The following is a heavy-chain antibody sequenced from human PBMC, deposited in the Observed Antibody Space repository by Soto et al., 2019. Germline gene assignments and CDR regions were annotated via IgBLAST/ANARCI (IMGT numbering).Heavy chain of an antibody. CDR2: IRGYSGKT. D-gene: IGHD2-2*01. V-gene: IGHV1-18*04. Sequence: QVQLVQSGAEVKKPGASVKVSCKASGYTFATYGITWVRQAPGQGLEWMGWIRGYSGKTNYAQNFLGRVTMTTDTSTSTAYMELRSLTSDDTAIYYCARLRYQELESWFDPWGQGTLVTVSS. CDR3: ARLRYQELESWFDP. J-gene: IGHJ5*02. CDR1: GYTFATYG.